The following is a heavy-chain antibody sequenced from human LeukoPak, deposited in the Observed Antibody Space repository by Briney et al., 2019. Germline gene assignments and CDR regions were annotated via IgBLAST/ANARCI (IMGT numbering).Heavy chain of an antibody. CDR2: MNPNSGNT. Sequence: ASVKVSCKASGYTFTSYDINWVRQATGQGLEWMGWMNPNSGNTGYAQKFQGRVTMTRNTSISTAYMELSSLRSEDTAVYYCARGMITFGGVIVNYYYYMDVWGKGTTVTVSS. V-gene: IGHV1-8*01. J-gene: IGHJ6*03. CDR1: GYTFTSYD. D-gene: IGHD3-16*02. CDR3: ARGMITFGGVIVNYYYYMDV.